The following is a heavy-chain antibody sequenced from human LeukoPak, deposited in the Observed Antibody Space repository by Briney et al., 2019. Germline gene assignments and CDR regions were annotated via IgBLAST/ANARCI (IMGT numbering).Heavy chain of an antibody. D-gene: IGHD1-7*01. CDR3: AKTRTGTTGYFDY. V-gene: IGHV3-23*01. J-gene: IGHJ4*02. CDR2: ISGSGGST. CDR1: GFTFSSYA. Sequence: GGSLRLSCAASGFTFSSYAMSWVRQAAGKGLEWVSAISGSGGSTYYADSVKGRFTISRDNSKNTLYLQMNSLRAENTAVYYCAKTRTGTTGYFDYWGQGTLVTVSS.